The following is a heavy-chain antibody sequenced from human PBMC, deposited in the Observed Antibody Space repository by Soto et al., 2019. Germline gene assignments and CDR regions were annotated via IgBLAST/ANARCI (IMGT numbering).Heavy chain of an antibody. Sequence: GGSLRLSCAASGFTFSSYAMSWVRQAPGKGLEWVSGISGSGDSTYYTDSVKGRFTISRDNSKNTLYLQMNSLRAEDTAVYYCAKDRTKFDFWSGPVFDYWGQGTLVTVSS. V-gene: IGHV3-23*01. CDR1: GFTFSSYA. CDR2: ISGSGDST. CDR3: AKDRTKFDFWSGPVFDY. J-gene: IGHJ4*02. D-gene: IGHD3-3*01.